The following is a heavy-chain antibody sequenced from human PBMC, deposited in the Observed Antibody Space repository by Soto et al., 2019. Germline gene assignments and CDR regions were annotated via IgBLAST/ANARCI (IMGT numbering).Heavy chain of an antibody. J-gene: IGHJ3*02. D-gene: IGHD3-22*01. CDR2: TYYRSKWYN. CDR3: ARARYYYDSSGYYPDAFDI. Sequence: SQTLSLTCAISGDSVSSNSAAWNWIRQSPPRGLEWLGRTYYRSKWYNDYAVSVKSRITINPDTSKNQFSLQLNSVTPEDTAVYYCARARYYYDSSGYYPDAFDIWGQGTMVTVSS. CDR1: GDSVSSNSAA. V-gene: IGHV6-1*01.